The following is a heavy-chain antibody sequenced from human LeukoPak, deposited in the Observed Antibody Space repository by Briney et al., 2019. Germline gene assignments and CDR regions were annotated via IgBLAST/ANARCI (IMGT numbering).Heavy chain of an antibody. CDR2: INLSGST. V-gene: IGHV4-34*01. J-gene: IGHJ4*02. CDR1: GGSFSGSY. D-gene: IGHD5-18*01. CDR3: ARRRNVDTAMVTFLYAYFDY. Sequence: SETLSLTCGVSGGSFSGSYWGWIRQPPGKGLEWIGEINLSGSTNYNPSLKSRVTISVDTSKNQFSLKLSSVTAADTAVYYRARRRNVDTAMVTFLYAYFDYWGQGTLVTVSS.